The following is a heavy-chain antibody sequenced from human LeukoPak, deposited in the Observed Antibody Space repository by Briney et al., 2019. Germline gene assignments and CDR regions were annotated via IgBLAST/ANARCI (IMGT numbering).Heavy chain of an antibody. J-gene: IGHJ6*02. Sequence: GASVKVSCKASGYTFTSYAMNWVRQAPGQGLEWMGWINTHTGNPTYAQDFMGRFVFSLDTSVSTAYLQISSLKAEDTAVCYCARDFTYYYYGMDVWGQGTTVTVSS. D-gene: IGHD2-21*01. CDR2: INTHTGNP. CDR1: GYTFTSYA. V-gene: IGHV7-4-1*02. CDR3: ARDFTYYYYGMDV.